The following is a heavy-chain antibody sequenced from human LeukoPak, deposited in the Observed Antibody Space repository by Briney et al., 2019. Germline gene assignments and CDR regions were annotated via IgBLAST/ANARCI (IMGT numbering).Heavy chain of an antibody. CDR3: LMGATYFDY. Sequence: GGSLRLSCAASGFTFSSYAMSLVRQAPGKGLEWVSAISGSGGSTYYADSVKGRFSNSRDNPKNTLYLQINSLRAEDTAVYYCLMGATYFDYWGQGTLVTVSS. CDR1: GFTFSSYA. J-gene: IGHJ4*02. CDR2: ISGSGGST. V-gene: IGHV3-23*01. D-gene: IGHD1-26*01.